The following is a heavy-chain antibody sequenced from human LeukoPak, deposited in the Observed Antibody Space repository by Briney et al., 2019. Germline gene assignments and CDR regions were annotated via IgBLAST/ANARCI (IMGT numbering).Heavy chain of an antibody. J-gene: IGHJ4*02. V-gene: IGHV3-9*01. CDR3: AKDRYFDWLTPFDY. D-gene: IGHD3-9*01. CDR1: GFTFDDYA. CDR2: ISWNSGSI. Sequence: GGSLRLSCAASGFTFDDYATHWVRQAPGKGLEWVSGISWNSGSIGYADSVKGRFTISRDNAKNSLYLQMNSLRAEDTALYYCAKDRYFDWLTPFDYWGQGTLVTVSS.